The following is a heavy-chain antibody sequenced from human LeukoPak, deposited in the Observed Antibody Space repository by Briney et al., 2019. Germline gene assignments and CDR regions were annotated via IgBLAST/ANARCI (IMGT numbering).Heavy chain of an antibody. CDR1: GFTFSTYA. CDR2: ISSSSSYI. V-gene: IGHV3-21*01. D-gene: IGHD4-17*01. Sequence: GGSLRLSCAASGFTFSTYAMSWVRQAPGEGLEWVSSISSSSSYIYYADSVKGRFTISRDNAKNSLYLQMNSLSAEDTAVYYCARASYYGDYVGTGYWGQGTLVTVSS. J-gene: IGHJ4*02. CDR3: ARASYYGDYVGTGY.